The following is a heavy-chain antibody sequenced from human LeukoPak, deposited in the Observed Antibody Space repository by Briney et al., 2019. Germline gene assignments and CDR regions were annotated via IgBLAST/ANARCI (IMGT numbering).Heavy chain of an antibody. CDR3: ARCGYYGSGSYRFDY. CDR1: GYTFTSYG. V-gene: IGHV1-69*13. D-gene: IGHD3-10*01. CDR2: IIPIFGTA. J-gene: IGHJ4*02. Sequence: ASVKVSCKASGYTFTSYGISWVRQAPGQGLEWMGGIIPIFGTANYAQKFQGRVTITADESTSTAYMELSSLRSEDTAVYYCARCGYYGSGSYRFDYWGQGTLVTVSS.